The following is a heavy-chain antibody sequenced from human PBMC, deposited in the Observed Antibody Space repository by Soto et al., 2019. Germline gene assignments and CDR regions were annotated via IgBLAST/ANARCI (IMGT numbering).Heavy chain of an antibody. CDR1: GFTFSSYG. CDR2: ISYDGSNK. CDR3: AKDRSDFSFDY. D-gene: IGHD3-16*02. V-gene: IGHV3-30*18. Sequence: GGSLRLSCAASGFTFSSYGMHWVRRAPGKGLEWVAVISYDGSNKYYADSVKGRFTISRDNSKNTLYLQMNSLRAEDTAVYYCAKDRSDFSFDYWGQGTLVTVSS. J-gene: IGHJ4*02.